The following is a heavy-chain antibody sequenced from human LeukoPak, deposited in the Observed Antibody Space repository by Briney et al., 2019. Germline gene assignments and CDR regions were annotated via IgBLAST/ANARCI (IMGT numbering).Heavy chain of an antibody. Sequence: ASVKVSCKASGYTFTSYAMNWLRQAPGQGLEWMGWINTNTGNPTYAQGFTGRFVFSLDTSVSTAYLQISSLKAEDTAVYYCARERRITMVRGVLPFGYWGQGTLVTVSS. J-gene: IGHJ4*02. V-gene: IGHV7-4-1*02. CDR1: GYTFTSYA. D-gene: IGHD3-10*01. CDR3: ARERRITMVRGVLPFGY. CDR2: INTNTGNP.